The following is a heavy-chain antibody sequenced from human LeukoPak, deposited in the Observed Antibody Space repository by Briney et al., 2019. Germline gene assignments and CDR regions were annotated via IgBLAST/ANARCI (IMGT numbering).Heavy chain of an antibody. V-gene: IGHV1-18*01. CDR1: GYTFTSYG. D-gene: IGHD3-10*01. CDR2: ISAYNGNT. J-gene: IGHJ5*02. CDR3: ASLLWFGEFSPFDP. Sequence: ASVKVSCKASGYTFTSYGISWVRQAPGQGLEWMEWISAYNGNTNYAQKLQGRVTMTTDTSTSTAYMELRSLRSDDTAVYYCASLLWFGEFSPFDPWGQGTLVTVSS.